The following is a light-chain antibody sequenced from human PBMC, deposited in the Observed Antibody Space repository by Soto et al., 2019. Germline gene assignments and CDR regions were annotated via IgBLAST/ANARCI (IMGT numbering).Light chain of an antibody. V-gene: IGKV1-5*01. CDR2: DAS. Sequence: DIQITQSPSTLSASVGDRVTITCRASQSISSWLGWYQQKPGKAPKLLIYDASNLESGVPSRFSGSGSGTEFTLTISSLQPDDFATYYCQQYNSYPITFGQGTRLEIK. J-gene: IGKJ5*01. CDR3: QQYNSYPIT. CDR1: QSISSW.